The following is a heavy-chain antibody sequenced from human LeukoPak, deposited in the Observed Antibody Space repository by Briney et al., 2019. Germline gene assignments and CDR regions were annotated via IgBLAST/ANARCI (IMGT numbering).Heavy chain of an antibody. J-gene: IGHJ4*02. Sequence: ASVKVSCKASGYTFTSYAMNWVRQAPGQGLEWMGIINPSGGSTSYAQKLQGRVTMTRDTSTSTVYMELSSLRSEDTAVYYCAREGLGFDYWGQGTLVTVSS. V-gene: IGHV1-46*01. D-gene: IGHD6-19*01. CDR2: INPSGGST. CDR1: GYTFTSYA. CDR3: AREGLGFDY.